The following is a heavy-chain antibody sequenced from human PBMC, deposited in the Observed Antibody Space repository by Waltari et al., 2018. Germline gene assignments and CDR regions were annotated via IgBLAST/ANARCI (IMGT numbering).Heavy chain of an antibody. CDR3: ARQFTISGVAPFDY. D-gene: IGHD3-3*01. J-gene: IGHJ4*02. CDR1: GGPISSSSYY. V-gene: IGHV4-39*07. CDR2: IYYSGST. Sequence: QLQLQESGPGLVKPSETLFLTCTVSGGPISSSSYYWGWIRQPPGKGLEWIGSIYYSGSTNDNPSLKSRVTISVDTSKNQFSLNLSSVTAADTAVYYCARQFTISGVAPFDYWGQGTLVTVSS.